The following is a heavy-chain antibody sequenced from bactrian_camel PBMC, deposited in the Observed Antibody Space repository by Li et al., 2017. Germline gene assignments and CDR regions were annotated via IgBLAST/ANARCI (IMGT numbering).Heavy chain of an antibody. CDR1: GWNVSRYY. V-gene: IGHV3S28*01. CDR2: INTRYGVT. D-gene: IGHD1*01. J-gene: IGHJ4*01. CDR3: AASRGVASFSAMTYAY. Sequence: QLVESGGGSVQAGGSVSLSCVASGWNVSRYYMGWFRQDAGEEREGVARINTRYGVTAYADSVKGRFAISQGNSKNSLYLRMNSLKPEDTAMYYCAASRGVASFSAMTYAYWGQGTQVTVS.